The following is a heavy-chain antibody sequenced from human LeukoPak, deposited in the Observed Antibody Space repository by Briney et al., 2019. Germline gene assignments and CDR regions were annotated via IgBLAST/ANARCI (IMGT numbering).Heavy chain of an antibody. V-gene: IGHV4-61*01. J-gene: IGHJ5*02. CDR1: GGSISSGSYY. CDR3: ARGILDYGVWFDP. CDR2: IYYSGST. Sequence: SETLSLTCTVSGGSISSGSYYWGWIRQPPGKGLEWIGYIYYSGSTNYNPSLKSRVTISVDTSKNQFSLKLSSVTAADTAVYYCARGILDYGVWFDPWGQGTLVTVSS. D-gene: IGHD4-17*01.